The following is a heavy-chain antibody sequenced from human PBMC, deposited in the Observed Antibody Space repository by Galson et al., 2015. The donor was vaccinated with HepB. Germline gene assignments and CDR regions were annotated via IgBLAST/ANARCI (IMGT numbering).Heavy chain of an antibody. CDR1: GDSVSSTSAA. V-gene: IGHV6-1*01. Sequence: CAISGDSVSSTSAAWNWIRQSPSRGLEWLGRTYYRSEWSNEYAVSVKSRITVNPDTSKNQFSLQLNSVTPEDTAVYYCARDRLFYSDDSGYYYAFDIWGQGTMVTVSS. CDR3: ARDRLFYSDDSGYYYAFDI. CDR2: TYYRSEWSN. D-gene: IGHD3-22*01. J-gene: IGHJ3*02.